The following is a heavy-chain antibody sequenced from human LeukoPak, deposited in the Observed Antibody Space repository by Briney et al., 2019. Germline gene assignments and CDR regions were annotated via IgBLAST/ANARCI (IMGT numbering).Heavy chain of an antibody. Sequence: PSETLSLTCTVSGYSISSGYYWGWIRQPPGRGLEWIGSIYHSGSTYYNPSLKSRVTISVDTSKNQFSLKLSSVTAADTAVYYCASTSSSWYYYYMDVWGKGTTVTVSS. V-gene: IGHV4-38-2*02. J-gene: IGHJ6*03. CDR2: IYHSGST. CDR3: ASTSSSWYYYYMDV. CDR1: GYSISSGYY. D-gene: IGHD6-13*01.